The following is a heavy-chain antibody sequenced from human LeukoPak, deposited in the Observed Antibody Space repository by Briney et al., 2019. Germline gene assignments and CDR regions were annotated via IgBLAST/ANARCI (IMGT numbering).Heavy chain of an antibody. CDR1: GFTFSTYG. CDR2: ISGSANTT. V-gene: IGHV3-23*01. J-gene: IGHJ6*03. Sequence: GGTLRLSCAASGFTFSTYGMNWVRQAPGKGLEWVSGISGSANTTDYADSVKGRFTISRDNSKNTVYLQMNSLRAEDTAVYYCAKGIYGSGSYYSNYYYNMDVWGKGTTVTISS. D-gene: IGHD3-10*01. CDR3: AKGIYGSGSYYSNYYYNMDV.